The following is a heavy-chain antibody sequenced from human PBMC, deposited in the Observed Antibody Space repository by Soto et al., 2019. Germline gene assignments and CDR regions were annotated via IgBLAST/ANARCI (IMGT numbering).Heavy chain of an antibody. CDR2: IWYDGSNK. CDR1: GFTFSSYG. Sequence: GGSLRLSCAASGFTFSSYGMHWVRQAPGKGLEWVAVIWYDGSNKYYADSVKGRFTISRDNSKNTLYLQMNSLRAEDTAVYYCARGGAHLEYYYDSSGYSVPLDYWGQGTLVTVSS. D-gene: IGHD3-22*01. V-gene: IGHV3-33*01. J-gene: IGHJ4*02. CDR3: ARGGAHLEYYYDSSGYSVPLDY.